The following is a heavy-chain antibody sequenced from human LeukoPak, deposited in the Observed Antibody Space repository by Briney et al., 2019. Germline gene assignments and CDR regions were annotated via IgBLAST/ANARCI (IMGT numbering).Heavy chain of an antibody. V-gene: IGHV4-30-4*01. CDR3: ARVGRGIAAAGKGYFDY. J-gene: IGHJ4*02. CDR1: GGSISSGDYY. CDR2: IYYSGST. Sequence: PSETLSLTCTVSGGSISSGDYYWSWIRQPPGKGLEWIGYIYYSGSTYYNPSLKSRVTISVDTSKNQFSLKLSSVTAADTAVYYCARVGRGIAAAGKGYFDYWGQGTLVTVSS. D-gene: IGHD6-13*01.